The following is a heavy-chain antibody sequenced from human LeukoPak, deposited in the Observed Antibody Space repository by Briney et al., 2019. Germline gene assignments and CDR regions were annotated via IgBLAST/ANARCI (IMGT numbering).Heavy chain of an antibody. CDR2: IWYDGSNK. CDR3: ARDQRASSFDSSGYFYYFDY. CDR1: GFTFSTYG. Sequence: PGGSLRLSCEASGFTFSTYGMHWVRQAPGKGLEWVAVIWYDGSNKNYADSVKGRFTISRDNAKNSLYLQMNSLRAEDTAVYYCARDQRASSFDSSGYFYYFDYWGQGTLVTVSP. V-gene: IGHV3-33*01. D-gene: IGHD3-22*01. J-gene: IGHJ4*02.